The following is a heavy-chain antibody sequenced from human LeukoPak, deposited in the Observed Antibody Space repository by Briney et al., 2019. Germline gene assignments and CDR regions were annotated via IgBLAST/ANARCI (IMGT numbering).Heavy chain of an antibody. CDR1: GFTFSSYA. CDR2: ISGSGGST. D-gene: IGHD2-15*01. J-gene: IGHJ6*02. CDR3: ANFVVVVRGPRGHDYGRGDYYYGMDV. Sequence: GGSLRLSCAASGFTFSSYAMSWVRQAPGKGLEWVSAISGSGGSTYYADSVKGRFTISRDNSKNTLYLQVNSLRAEDTAVYYCANFVVVVRGPRGHDYGRGDYYYGMDVWGQGTTVTVSS. V-gene: IGHV3-23*01.